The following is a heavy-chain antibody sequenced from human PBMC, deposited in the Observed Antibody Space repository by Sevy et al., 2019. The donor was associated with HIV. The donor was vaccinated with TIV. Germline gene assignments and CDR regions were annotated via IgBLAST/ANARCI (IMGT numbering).Heavy chain of an antibody. Sequence: GGSLRLSCAASGFTFSSYGMHWVRQAPGKGLEWVVVIWYDGSNKYYADSVKGRFTISRDNSKNTLYLQMNSLRAEDTAVYYCARDRSHYYYDSSGYLFGYWGQGTLVTVSS. CDR1: GFTFSSYG. D-gene: IGHD3-22*01. CDR3: ARDRSHYYYDSSGYLFGY. V-gene: IGHV3-33*01. CDR2: IWYDGSNK. J-gene: IGHJ4*02.